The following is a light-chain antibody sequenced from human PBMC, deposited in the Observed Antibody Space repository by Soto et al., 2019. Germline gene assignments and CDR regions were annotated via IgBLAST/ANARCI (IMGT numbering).Light chain of an antibody. CDR2: SDN. CDR1: SSNIGSFYD. Sequence: QSVLTQPPSVSGAPGQRVTIPCTGSSSNIGSFYDVHWYQQLPGTVPKLLIYSDNNRPSGVPDRFSGSKSGTAASLAITGLQVEDEADYYCQSYDNSLNHVVFGGGTKLTVL. CDR3: QSYDNSLNHVV. J-gene: IGLJ2*01. V-gene: IGLV1-40*01.